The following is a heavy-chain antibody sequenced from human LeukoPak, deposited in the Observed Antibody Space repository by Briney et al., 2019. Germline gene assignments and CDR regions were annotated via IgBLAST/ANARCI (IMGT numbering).Heavy chain of an antibody. D-gene: IGHD3-10*01. V-gene: IGHV4-39*01. CDR2: IYYSGST. J-gene: IGHJ5*02. CDR1: GGSISGSSYY. Sequence: SETLSLTCTVSGGSISGSSYYWGWIRQPPGKGLEWIGSIYYSGSTYYNPSLKSRVTISVDTSKNQFSLKLNSVTATDTAVYYCASQSSSYYYGSGSYYRPFDPWGQGTLVTVSS. CDR3: ASQSSSYYYGSGSYYRPFDP.